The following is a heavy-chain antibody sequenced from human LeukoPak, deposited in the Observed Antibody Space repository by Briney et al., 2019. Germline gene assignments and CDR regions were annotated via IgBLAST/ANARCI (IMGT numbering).Heavy chain of an antibody. J-gene: IGHJ4*02. CDR3: VRGTPTPGMDY. Sequence: ASVKVSCKASGYPFSAHFLNWVRQAPGQGLEWMGNIDTTTGNPRYAQDFTGRFVFSLDTSVSTAYLQITSLKADDTVAYYCVRGTPTPGMDYWGQGTQVTVSS. CDR1: GYPFSAHF. CDR2: IDTTTGNP. D-gene: IGHD3-10*01. V-gene: IGHV7-4-1*02.